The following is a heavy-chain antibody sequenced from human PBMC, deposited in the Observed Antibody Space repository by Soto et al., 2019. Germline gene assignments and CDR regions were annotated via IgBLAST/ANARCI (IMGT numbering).Heavy chain of an antibody. V-gene: IGHV4-39*01. J-gene: IGHJ4*02. CDR3: ARSHYTYGLLIHX. Sequence: SETLSLTCSVSGDSITTSGHYWGWIRQPPGKGLQLVGNVYWTGSTFYHPSLTSRVLIYLDTSKNEFSLRLTSVTAADTAVYYCARSHYTYGLLIHXWGPGTLVTVSX. D-gene: IGHD2-8*01. CDR2: VYWTGST. CDR1: GDSITTSGHY.